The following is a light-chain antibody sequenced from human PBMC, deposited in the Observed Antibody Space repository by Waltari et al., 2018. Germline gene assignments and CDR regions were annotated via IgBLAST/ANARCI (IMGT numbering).Light chain of an antibody. CDR3: QQRSNWPPAT. Sequence: EIVLTQSPATLSLSPGERATLSCRASQSVSSYLAWYQQQPGQAPRLLIYVASNRATGIPARFSGSGSGTDFTLTISSLEPEDFAVYYCQQRSNWPPATFGQGTKVEIK. CDR2: VAS. J-gene: IGKJ1*01. CDR1: QSVSSY. V-gene: IGKV3-11*01.